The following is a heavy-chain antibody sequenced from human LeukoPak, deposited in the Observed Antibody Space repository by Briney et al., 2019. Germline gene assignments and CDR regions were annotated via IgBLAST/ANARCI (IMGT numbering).Heavy chain of an antibody. D-gene: IGHD3-22*01. CDR2: IYPGDADT. Sequence: GESLKISCQGSGYSFTTYWIAWVRQMPGKGLEWMGIIYPGDADTRYSPSFQGQVNISADKSIRAAYLQWSSLKASDTAMYYCARGYYDITGYYSYWGQGTLVTVSS. V-gene: IGHV5-51*01. CDR1: GYSFTTYW. CDR3: ARGYYDITGYYSY. J-gene: IGHJ4*02.